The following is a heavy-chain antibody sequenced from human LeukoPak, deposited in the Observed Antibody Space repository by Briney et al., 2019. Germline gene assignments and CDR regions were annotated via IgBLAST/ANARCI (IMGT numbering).Heavy chain of an antibody. Sequence: SGTLSLTCAVSGGSISSSNWWSWVRQPPGKGLEWIGEIYHSGSTNYNPSLKSRVTISVDKSKNQFSLKLSSVTAADTAVYYCARGGGFEYSGSYGYDYWGQGTLVTVSS. J-gene: IGHJ4*02. CDR2: IYHSGST. CDR3: ARGGGFEYSGSYGYDY. V-gene: IGHV4-4*02. D-gene: IGHD1-26*01. CDR1: GGSISSSNW.